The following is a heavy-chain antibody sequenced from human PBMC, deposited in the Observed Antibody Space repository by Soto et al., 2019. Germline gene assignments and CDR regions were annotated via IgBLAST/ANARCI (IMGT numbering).Heavy chain of an antibody. CDR1: GGSISSYY. CDR3: AASVGATTFDY. CDR2: IYYSGST. J-gene: IGHJ4*02. V-gene: IGHV4-59*01. D-gene: IGHD1-26*01. Sequence: SETLSLTCTVSGGSISSYYWSWIRQPPGKGLEWIGYIYYSGSTNYNPSLKSRVTISVDTPKNQFSLKLSSVTAADTAVYYCAASVGATTFDYWGQGTLVTVSS.